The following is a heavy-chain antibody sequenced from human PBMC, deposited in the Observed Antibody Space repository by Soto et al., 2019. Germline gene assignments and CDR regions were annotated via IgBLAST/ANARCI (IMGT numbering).Heavy chain of an antibody. J-gene: IGHJ5*02. CDR1: GGTFSSYA. V-gene: IGHV1-69*13. CDR2: IIPIFGTA. D-gene: IGHD2-2*01. CDR3: ARGGIVVVPPRPWFDP. Sequence: SVKVSCKASGGTFSSYAISWVRQAPGQGLEWMGGIIPIFGTANYAQKFQGRVTITADESTSTAYMELSSLRSEDTAVYYCARGGIVVVPPRPWFDPWGQGTLVTVSS.